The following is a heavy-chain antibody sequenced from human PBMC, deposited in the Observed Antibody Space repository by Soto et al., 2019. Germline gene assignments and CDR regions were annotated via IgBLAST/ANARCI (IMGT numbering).Heavy chain of an antibody. CDR3: ARQPYDSSCYYYGD. Sequence: QLQLQESGPGLVKPSETLSLTCTVSAGSISRSNYYWGWIRQPPGKGLEWIGSMYSSGNTYYNPSLTSRVTIYVHTSKNQFSLKLTSVTAADTAVYYCARQPYDSSCYYYGDWGQGTLVIVSS. CDR2: MYSSGNT. V-gene: IGHV4-39*01. D-gene: IGHD3-22*01. CDR1: AGSISRSNYY. J-gene: IGHJ4*02.